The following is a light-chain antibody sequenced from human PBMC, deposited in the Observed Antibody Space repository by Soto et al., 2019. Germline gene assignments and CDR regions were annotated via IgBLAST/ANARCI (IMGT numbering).Light chain of an antibody. CDR1: SSDVGSYNL. CDR2: EVN. Sequence: QSALTQPASVSGSPGQSIPISCTGTSSDVGSYNLVSWYQQHPGKAPKVMIYEVNKRPSGVSNRFSGSKSGNTASLTISGLQAEDEADYYCCSYAGIRVFGGGTKLTVL. V-gene: IGLV2-23*02. CDR3: CSYAGIRV. J-gene: IGLJ3*02.